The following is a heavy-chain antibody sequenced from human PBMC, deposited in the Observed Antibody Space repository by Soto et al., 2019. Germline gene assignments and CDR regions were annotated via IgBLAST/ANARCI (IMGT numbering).Heavy chain of an antibody. V-gene: IGHV1-8*01. CDR2: MNPNSGNT. J-gene: IGHJ6*03. CDR1: GYTFTSYD. CDR3: ARGNGAAAGSDFYMDV. D-gene: IGHD6-13*01. Sequence: EASVKVSCKASGYTFTSYDINWVRQATGQGLEWMGWMNPNSGNTGYAQKFQGRVTMTRNTSISTAYMELSSLRSEDTAVFYCARGNGAAAGSDFYMDVWGKGTTVTVSS.